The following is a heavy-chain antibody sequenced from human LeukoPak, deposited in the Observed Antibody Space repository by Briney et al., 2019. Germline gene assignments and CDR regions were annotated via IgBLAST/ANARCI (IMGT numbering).Heavy chain of an antibody. Sequence: ASVKVSCKASGYTFTGYYVHWVRQAPGQGLQWMGYFNPKTGDTKYALKLQGRVTMTRDTSISTAYMELSGLRSDDTAVYYCAREGLYSSSSDFDYWGQGTLVTVSS. V-gene: IGHV1-2*02. CDR2: FNPKTGDT. CDR1: GYTFTGYY. CDR3: AREGLYSSSSDFDY. J-gene: IGHJ4*02. D-gene: IGHD6-13*01.